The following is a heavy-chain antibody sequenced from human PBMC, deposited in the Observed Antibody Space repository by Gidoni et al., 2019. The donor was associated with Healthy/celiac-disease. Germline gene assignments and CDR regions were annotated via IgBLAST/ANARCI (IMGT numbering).Heavy chain of an antibody. D-gene: IGHD7-27*01. CDR3: TTDLGYDAFDI. CDR2: IKSKTDGGTT. V-gene: IGHV3-15*01. J-gene: IGHJ3*02. Sequence: EVQLVESGGGLVKPGGSLRLSCAASGFTFSNAWMSWVRQAPGKGLEWFGRIKSKTDGGTTDYAAPVKARFTISRDDSKNTLYLQMNSLKTEDTAVYYCTTDLGYDAFDIWGQGTMVTVSS. CDR1: GFTFSNAW.